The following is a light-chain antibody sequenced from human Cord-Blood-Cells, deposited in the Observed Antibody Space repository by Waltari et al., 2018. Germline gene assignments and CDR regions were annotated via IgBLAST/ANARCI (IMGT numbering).Light chain of an antibody. V-gene: IGLV1-40*01. CDR1: SSNIGAGYD. CDR2: GNS. J-gene: IGLJ3*02. CDR3: QSYDSSLSGWV. Sequence: QSVLTQPPSVSGAPGQRVTLSCTGSSSNIGAGYDVPRYQQLPGTAPKHLIYGNSNRPSGVPDRFSGSKSGTSASLAITGLQAEDEADYYCQSYDSSLSGWVFGGGTKLTVL.